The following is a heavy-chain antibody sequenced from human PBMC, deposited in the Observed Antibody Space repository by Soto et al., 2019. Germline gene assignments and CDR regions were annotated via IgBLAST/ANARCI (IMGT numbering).Heavy chain of an antibody. Sequence: EVQLLESGGGLVQPGGSLRLSCTASGFTFSIYGMDWVRQAPGKVLEWISAISGSGGGTYHADSVKGRFTISRDNSKNTLYLQMSSLRAEDTALYYCARDAVAREGGTQYYFDYWGQGTLVTVSS. CDR1: GFTFSIYG. J-gene: IGHJ4*02. CDR2: ISGSGGGT. V-gene: IGHV3-23*01. CDR3: ARDAVAREGGTQYYFDY. D-gene: IGHD6-19*01.